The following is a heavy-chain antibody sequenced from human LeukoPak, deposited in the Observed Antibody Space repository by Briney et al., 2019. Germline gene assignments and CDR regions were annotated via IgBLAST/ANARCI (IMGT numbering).Heavy chain of an antibody. D-gene: IGHD6-6*01. CDR1: GGSISPYY. CDR3: ARGVKIEYSSSSRNWYLDL. J-gene: IGHJ2*01. Sequence: PPETLSLTCTVSGGSISPYYWSWIRQPPGKGLEWIGYIYSSGSTNYNPSLKSRVTISVDTSKNQFSLKLRSVTAADTAVYYCARGVKIEYSSSSRNWYLDLWGRGTLVTVSS. CDR2: IYSSGST. V-gene: IGHV4-59*08.